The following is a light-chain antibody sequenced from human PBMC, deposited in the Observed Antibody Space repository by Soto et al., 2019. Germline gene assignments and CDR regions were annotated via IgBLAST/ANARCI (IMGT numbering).Light chain of an antibody. CDR1: QSITSW. CDR3: LQYNSSPFT. J-gene: IGKJ3*01. CDR2: KAS. V-gene: IGKV1-5*03. Sequence: DIQMTQSPSTLSASVGDRVTITCRASQSITSWLAWYQQKPGKDPKVLIYKASTLESGVPSRFSGSGSGTEFSLTSSSLQSDDFATYYCLQYNSSPFTFGLGTKVDIK.